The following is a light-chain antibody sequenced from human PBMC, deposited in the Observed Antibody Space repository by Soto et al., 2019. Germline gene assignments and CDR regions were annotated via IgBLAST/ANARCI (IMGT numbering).Light chain of an antibody. V-gene: IGKV1-9*01. CDR1: QGISSY. J-gene: IGKJ1*01. CDR3: QQYAGSPRT. CDR2: AAS. Sequence: IQLTQSPSSLSASVGDRVTITCRASQGISSYVAWYQQKPGKGPKLLIYAASTLQSGVPSRFSGSGSGTDFTLTINRVEPEDFAVYFCQQYAGSPRTFGQGTKVDIK.